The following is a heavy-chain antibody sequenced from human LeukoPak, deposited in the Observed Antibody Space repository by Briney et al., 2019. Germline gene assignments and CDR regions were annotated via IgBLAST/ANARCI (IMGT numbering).Heavy chain of an antibody. V-gene: IGHV4-59*12. CDR2: IYYSGRT. CDR3: ARAPRYSSSWATHSPFDY. CDR1: GGSISSYY. Sequence: PSETLSLTCSVSGGSISSYYWSWIRQPPGKGLEWIGYIYYSGRTNYNPSLKSRVTISVDTSKNQFSLKLSSVTAADTAVYYCARAPRYSSSWATHSPFDYWGQGTLVTVSS. D-gene: IGHD6-13*01. J-gene: IGHJ4*02.